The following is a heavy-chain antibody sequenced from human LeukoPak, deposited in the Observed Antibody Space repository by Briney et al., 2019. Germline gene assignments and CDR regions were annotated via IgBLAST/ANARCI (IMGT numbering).Heavy chain of an antibody. D-gene: IGHD6-19*01. CDR1: GYTFTSYD. CDR2: ISAYNGNT. J-gene: IGHJ4*02. Sequence: ASVKVSCKASGYTFTSYDISWVRQAPGQGLEWMGWISAYNGNTNYAQKLQGRVTMTTDTSTSTAYMELRSLRSDDTAVYYCAILSTYSSGWDTDYWGQGTLVTVSS. V-gene: IGHV1-18*01. CDR3: AILSTYSSGWDTDY.